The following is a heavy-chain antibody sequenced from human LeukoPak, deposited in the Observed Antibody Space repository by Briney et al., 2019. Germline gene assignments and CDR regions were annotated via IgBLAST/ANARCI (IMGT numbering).Heavy chain of an antibody. CDR3: AKDAIAVAGRAEYFQH. CDR1: GFTFSSYA. Sequence: PGGSLRLSCAASGFTFSSYAMSWVRQAPGKGLEWVSAISGSGGSTYYADSVKGRFTISRDNSKNTLYLQMNSLRAEDTAVYYCAKDAIAVAGRAEYFQHWGQGTLVTVSS. V-gene: IGHV3-23*01. J-gene: IGHJ1*01. D-gene: IGHD6-19*01. CDR2: ISGSGGST.